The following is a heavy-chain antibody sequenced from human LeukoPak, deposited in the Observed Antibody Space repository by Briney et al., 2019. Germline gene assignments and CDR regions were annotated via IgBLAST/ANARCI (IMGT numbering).Heavy chain of an antibody. J-gene: IGHJ4*02. CDR1: GFTFSGSA. CDR2: FRSKANSYAT. Sequence: GGSLRLSCAASGFTFSGSAMHWVRQASGKGLEWVGRFRSKANSYATAYAASVKGRFTISRDDSKNTAYLQMNSLKTEDTAVYYCTSIHDYVWGSRHWGQGTLVTVSS. CDR3: TSIHDYVWGSRH. D-gene: IGHD3-16*01. V-gene: IGHV3-73*01.